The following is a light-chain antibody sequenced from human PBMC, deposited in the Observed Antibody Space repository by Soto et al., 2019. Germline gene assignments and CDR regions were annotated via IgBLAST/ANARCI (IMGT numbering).Light chain of an antibody. V-gene: IGKV3-20*01. CDR2: DAS. J-gene: IGKJ4*01. CDR1: QTVRNNY. Sequence: EFVLTPSPGTLSFSPVERSTLSCMASQTVRNNYLAWYQQKPGQAPRLLIYDASSRATGIPDRFSGGGSGTDFTLTISRLEPEDFAVYYCQKFSSYPLNFGGGNTVAIK. CDR3: QKFSSYPLN.